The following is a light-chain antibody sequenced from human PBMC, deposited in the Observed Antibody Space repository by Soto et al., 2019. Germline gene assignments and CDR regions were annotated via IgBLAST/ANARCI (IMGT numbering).Light chain of an antibody. J-gene: IGLJ3*02. Sequence: QSVLTQPASVSGSPGQSITISCTGTSSDVGAYNYVSWYQQHSGKAPKLIIYEVTNRPSGVSNRFSASKSGNTASLTIFGLQAEDEADYYCSSYTSSISWVFGGGTKLTVL. CDR2: EVT. CDR3: SSYTSSISWV. V-gene: IGLV2-14*01. CDR1: SSDVGAYNY.